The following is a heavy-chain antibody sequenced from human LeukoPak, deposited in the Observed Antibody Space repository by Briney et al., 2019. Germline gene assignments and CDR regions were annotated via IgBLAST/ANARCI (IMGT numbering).Heavy chain of an antibody. CDR3: ARHVVAVGFDY. J-gene: IGHJ4*02. CDR2: ITSSSSYI. D-gene: IGHD3-22*01. V-gene: IGHV3-21*01. Sequence: PGGSLRLSCAASGFTFSTYTMNWVRQAPGKGLEWVSSITSSSSYIYYTDSVKGRFTISRDNAKNSLYLQMNSLRVEDTAVYYCARHVVAVGFDYWGQGTLVTVSS. CDR1: GFTFSTYT.